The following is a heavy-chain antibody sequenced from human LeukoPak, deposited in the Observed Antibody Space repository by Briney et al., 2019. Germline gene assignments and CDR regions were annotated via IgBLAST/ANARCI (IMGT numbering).Heavy chain of an antibody. Sequence: GGSLRLSCAASGFTFSSYSMTWVRQAPGKGLEWVSSISSSSSYIYYADSVKGRFTISRDNAKNSLYLQMTSLRAEDTAVYYCASSYDFSGRTYWGQGTLVTVSS. D-gene: IGHD3-3*01. CDR2: ISSSSSYI. CDR1: GFTFSSYS. J-gene: IGHJ4*02. CDR3: ASSYDFSGRTY. V-gene: IGHV3-21*01.